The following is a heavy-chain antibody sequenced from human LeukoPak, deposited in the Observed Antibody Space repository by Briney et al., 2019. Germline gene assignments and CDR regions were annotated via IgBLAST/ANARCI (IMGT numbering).Heavy chain of an antibody. CDR2: IRYDGSNK. V-gene: IGHV3-30*02. J-gene: IGHJ4*02. Sequence: GGSLRLSCAASGFTFSSYGMHWVRQAPGKGLEWVAFIRYDGSNKYYADSVKGRFTISRDNSKNTLYLQMNSLGAEDTAVYYCAGGDDFSGDYWGQGTLVTVSS. CDR3: AGGDDFSGDY. D-gene: IGHD3-16*01. CDR1: GFTFSSYG.